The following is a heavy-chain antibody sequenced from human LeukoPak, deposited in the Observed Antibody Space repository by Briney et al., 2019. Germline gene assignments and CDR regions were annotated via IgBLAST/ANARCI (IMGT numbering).Heavy chain of an antibody. Sequence: GESLKISCKGSGHSFTSYWIGGVRQMPEKGLEWMGIIYPGDSDTRYSPSFQGQVTISADKSISTAYLQWSSLKASDTAMYYCARCLSGGSCSFDYWGQGTLVTVSS. CDR2: IYPGDSDT. CDR1: GHSFTSYW. J-gene: IGHJ4*02. V-gene: IGHV5-51*01. D-gene: IGHD2-15*01. CDR3: ARCLSGGSCSFDY.